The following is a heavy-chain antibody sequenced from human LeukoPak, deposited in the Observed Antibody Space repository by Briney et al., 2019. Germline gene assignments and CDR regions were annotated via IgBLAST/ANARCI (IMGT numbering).Heavy chain of an antibody. CDR2: IYSGGST. CDR1: GFPFDMYG. D-gene: IGHD5-12*01. CDR3: AKDAVKVATIRRVPHYMDV. J-gene: IGHJ6*03. V-gene: IGHV3-NL1*01. Sequence: GGSLRLSCAGSGFPFDMYGMNWVRQAPGKGLYWLSVIYSGGSTYYADSVKGRFIISRDNSKNTLYLQMNSLRAEDTAVYYCAKDAVKVATIRRVPHYMDVWGKGTTVTISS.